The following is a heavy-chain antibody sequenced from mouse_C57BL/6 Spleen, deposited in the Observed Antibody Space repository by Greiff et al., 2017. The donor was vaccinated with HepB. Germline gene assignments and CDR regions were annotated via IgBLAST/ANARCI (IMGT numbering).Heavy chain of an antibody. V-gene: IGHV3-6*01. CDR1: GYSITSGYY. CDR2: ISYDGSN. CDR3: ARETGYGNYDAMDY. J-gene: IGHJ4*01. D-gene: IGHD2-1*01. Sequence: ESGPGLVKPSQSLSLTCSVTGYSITSGYYWNWIRQFPGNKLEWMGYISYDGSNNYNPSLKNRISITRDTSKNQFFLKLNSVTTEDTATYYCARETGYGNYDAMDYWGQGTSVTVSS.